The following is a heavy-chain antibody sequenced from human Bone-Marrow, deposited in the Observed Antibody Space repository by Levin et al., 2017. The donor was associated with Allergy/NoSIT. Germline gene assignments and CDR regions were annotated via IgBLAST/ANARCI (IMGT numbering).Heavy chain of an antibody. CDR3: ARTSYYGSGSYYIQAINWFDP. CDR2: IDWDDDK. J-gene: IGHJ5*02. CDR1: GFSLSTSGMC. Sequence: ESGPTLVKPTQTLTLTCTFSGFSLSTSGMCVSWIRQPPGKALEWLALIDWDDDKYYSTSLKTRLTISKDTSKNQVVLTMTNMDPVDTATYYCARTSYYGSGSYYIQAINWFDPWGQGTLVTVSS. D-gene: IGHD3-10*01. V-gene: IGHV2-70*01.